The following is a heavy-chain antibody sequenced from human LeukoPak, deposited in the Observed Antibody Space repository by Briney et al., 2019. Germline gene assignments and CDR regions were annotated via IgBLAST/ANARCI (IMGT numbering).Heavy chain of an antibody. CDR1: GVTFSSYS. D-gene: IGHD6-6*01. Sequence: GGSLRLSCAASGVTFSSYSMNWVRQAPGKGLEWVSSISSSSSYIYYADSVKGRFTISRDNSKNTLCLQMNSLRAEDTAVYYCAREERGHLVGYWGQGTLVTVSS. J-gene: IGHJ4*02. CDR3: AREERGHLVGY. CDR2: ISSSSSYI. V-gene: IGHV3-21*01.